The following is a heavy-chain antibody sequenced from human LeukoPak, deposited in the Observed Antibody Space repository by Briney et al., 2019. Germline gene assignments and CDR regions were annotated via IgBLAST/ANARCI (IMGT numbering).Heavy chain of an antibody. D-gene: IGHD2-2*01. J-gene: IGHJ4*02. CDR3: ARGSDQLLYF. Sequence: GGSLRLSCAASGFTFSSYWMHWVRQAPGKGLAWVSRINSDGSSTSYADSVKGRFTISRDNAKNTLYLQMNSLRAEDTAVYYCARGSDQLLYFWGQGTLVTVSS. CDR2: INSDGSST. CDR1: GFTFSSYW. V-gene: IGHV3-74*01.